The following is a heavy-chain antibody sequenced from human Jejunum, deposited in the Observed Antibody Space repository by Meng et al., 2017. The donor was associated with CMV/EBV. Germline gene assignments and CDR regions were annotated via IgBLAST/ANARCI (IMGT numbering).Heavy chain of an antibody. J-gene: IGHJ3*02. CDR2: IHSGGNT. D-gene: IGHD2-2*02. Sequence: TWVRQAPGKGLAWVSAIHSGGNTYYPDSVKGRFTISRDNSKNTLYLQMNSVRAEDTAVYFCARKGYCSGTDCYRAFDIWGHGTMVTVSS. V-gene: IGHV3-66*02. CDR3: ARKGYCSGTDCYRAFDI.